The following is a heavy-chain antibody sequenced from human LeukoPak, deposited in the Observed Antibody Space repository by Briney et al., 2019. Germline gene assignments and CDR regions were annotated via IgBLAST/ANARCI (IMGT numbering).Heavy chain of an antibody. D-gene: IGHD3-22*01. CDR2: IYYSGNA. Sequence: SETLSLTCTVSGGSISRYYWSWVRQPPGKGLEWIGYIYYSGNANYNPSLKSRVTISVDTSKNQFSLKLSSVTAADTAVYYCARDTPNSSGYYLDYWGQGTLVTVSS. V-gene: IGHV4-59*01. CDR1: GGSISRYY. CDR3: ARDTPNSSGYYLDY. J-gene: IGHJ4*02.